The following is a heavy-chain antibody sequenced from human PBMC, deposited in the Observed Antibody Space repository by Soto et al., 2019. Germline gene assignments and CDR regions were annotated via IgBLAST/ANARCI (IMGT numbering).Heavy chain of an antibody. D-gene: IGHD6-13*01. CDR3: AREPPPAGGYNWFDP. CDR2: IKQDGSEK. Sequence: GGSLRLSCAAAGFTFSSYLMSWVRQAPGKGLEWVANIKQDGSEKYYVDSVKGRFTISRDNAKNSLYLQMNSLRAEDTAVYYCAREPPPAGGYNWFDPWGQGTLVTVSS. CDR1: GFTFSSYL. V-gene: IGHV3-7*05. J-gene: IGHJ5*02.